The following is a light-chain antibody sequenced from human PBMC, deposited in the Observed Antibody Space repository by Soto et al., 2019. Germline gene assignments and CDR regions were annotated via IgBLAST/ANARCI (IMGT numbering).Light chain of an antibody. CDR2: GAS. Sequence: DIVLTQSPGTLSLSPGERATLYCRASQSVSNNYLAWYQQKPGQAPRLPIYGASNRATGIPDRFSGSGSGTVFTLTISRLEPEDFGVYYCQQYVSSGTFGQGTKLDIK. CDR3: QQYVSSGT. CDR1: QSVSNNY. V-gene: IGKV3-20*01. J-gene: IGKJ1*01.